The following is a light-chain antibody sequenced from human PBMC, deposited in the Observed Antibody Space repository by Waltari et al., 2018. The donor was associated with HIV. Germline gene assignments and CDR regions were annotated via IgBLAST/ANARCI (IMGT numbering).Light chain of an antibody. CDR1: STDLRNYNS. J-gene: IGLJ3*02. CDR2: EVS. V-gene: IGLV2-14*01. Sequence: QSALTQPASVSGSPGQSITIACTGTSTDLRNYNSVSWYQHHQGKAPKVIIYEVSNRPSGVSSRFSGSISANTASLTISGLQAEDEADYFCTSYISSSSPVFGGGTKVTVL. CDR3: TSYISSSSPV.